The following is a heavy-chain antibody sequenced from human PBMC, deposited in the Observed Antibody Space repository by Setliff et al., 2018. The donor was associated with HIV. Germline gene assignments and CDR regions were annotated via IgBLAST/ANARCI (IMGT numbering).Heavy chain of an antibody. Sequence: PSETLSLTCTVSGGSISSSSHYWGWIRQSPGKGLEWIGSISSSGNTYYNPSLKSRVTTSVDTPKNQFSLKLNSVTAADTAVYYCARGLSFYDPGGFDYWGQGTLVTVSS. J-gene: IGHJ4*02. D-gene: IGHD3-22*01. CDR2: ISSSGNT. CDR3: ARGLSFYDPGGFDY. CDR1: GGSISSSSHY. V-gene: IGHV4-39*01.